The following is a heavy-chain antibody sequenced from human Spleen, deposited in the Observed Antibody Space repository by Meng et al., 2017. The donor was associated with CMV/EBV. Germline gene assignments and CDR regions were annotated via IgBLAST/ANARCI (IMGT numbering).Heavy chain of an antibody. CDR3: AKCVTVRWYFDY. J-gene: IGHJ4*02. CDR2: ISGSGGST. V-gene: IGHV3-23*01. D-gene: IGHD2/OR15-2a*01. Sequence: GESLKISCAASGFTFSSYWMSWVRQAPGKGLEWVSAISGSGGSTYYADSVKGRFTISRDNSKNTLYLQMNSLRAEDTAVYYCAKCVTVRWYFDYWGQGTLVTVSS. CDR1: GFTFSSYW.